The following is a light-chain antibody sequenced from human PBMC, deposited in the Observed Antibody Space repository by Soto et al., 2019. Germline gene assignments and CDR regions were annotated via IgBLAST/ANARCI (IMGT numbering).Light chain of an antibody. Sequence: EIVMTQSPATLSVSPGERATLSCRASQSVSSNLAWYQQKPGQAPRLLIYGASTRATGIPARFSGSGSGTEFTLTISSPQSEDFAVYYCQQSNNWPPGTFGQGTKVEIK. V-gene: IGKV3-15*01. CDR1: QSVSSN. J-gene: IGKJ1*01. CDR3: QQSNNWPPGT. CDR2: GAS.